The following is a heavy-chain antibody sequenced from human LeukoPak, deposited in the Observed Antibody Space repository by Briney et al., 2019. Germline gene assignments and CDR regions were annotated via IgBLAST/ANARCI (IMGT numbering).Heavy chain of an antibody. CDR2: ISAYNGNT. J-gene: IGHJ3*02. D-gene: IGHD1-26*01. CDR3: AISPHSGSYSII. CDR1: GYTFTSYG. Sequence: ASVKVSCKASGYTFTSYGISWVRQAPGQGLEWMGWISAYNGNTKYAQKLQGRVTMTTDTSTSTAYMELRSLRSDDTAVYYCAISPHSGSYSIIWGQGTMVTVSS. V-gene: IGHV1-18*01.